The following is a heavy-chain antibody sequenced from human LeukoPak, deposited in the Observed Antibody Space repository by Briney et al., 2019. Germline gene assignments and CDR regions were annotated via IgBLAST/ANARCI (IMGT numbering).Heavy chain of an antibody. V-gene: IGHV3-64*04. CDR1: GFTFSNFV. Sequence: GGSLRLSCSASGFTFSNFVMYWVRQAPGKGLEYVSVISSKGGSASYADPVKGRFTISRDNSKNTLYLQMNSLRAEDTAVYYCARDVWHYYDSSGYYSYWGQGTLVTVSS. D-gene: IGHD3-22*01. J-gene: IGHJ4*02. CDR2: ISSKGGSA. CDR3: ARDVWHYYDSSGYYSY.